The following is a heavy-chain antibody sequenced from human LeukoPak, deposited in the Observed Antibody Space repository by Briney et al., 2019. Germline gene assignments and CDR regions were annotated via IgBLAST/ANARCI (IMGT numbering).Heavy chain of an antibody. V-gene: IGHV3-23*01. Sequence: GGSLRLSCAASGFTFSSYVMSWVRQAPGKGLEWVSGISGSGGSTFYADSVKGRFTISRDNSKNTLYLQMNSLRAEDTAVYFCAKEGGYCSGGSCYSDYWGQGTLVTVSS. D-gene: IGHD2-15*01. CDR2: ISGSGGST. CDR3: AKEGGYCSGGSCYSDY. CDR1: GFTFSSYV. J-gene: IGHJ4*02.